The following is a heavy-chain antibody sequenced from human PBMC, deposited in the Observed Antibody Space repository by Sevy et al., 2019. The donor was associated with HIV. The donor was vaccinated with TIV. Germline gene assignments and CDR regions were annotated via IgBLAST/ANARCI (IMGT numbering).Heavy chain of an antibody. CDR3: ARDYVPFRFGELLYAFWFDP. Sequence: SETLSLTCTVSGGSISSGSYYWSWIRQPAGKGLEWIGRIYTSGSTNYNPSLKSRVTMSVDTSKNQFSLKLSSVTAADTAVYYCARDYVPFRFGELLYAFWFDPWGQGTLVTVSS. J-gene: IGHJ5*02. D-gene: IGHD3-10*01. CDR1: GGSISSGSYY. CDR2: IYTSGST. V-gene: IGHV4-61*02.